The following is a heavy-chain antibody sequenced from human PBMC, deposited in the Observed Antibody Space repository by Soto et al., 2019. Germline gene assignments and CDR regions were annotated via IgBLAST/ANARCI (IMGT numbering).Heavy chain of an antibody. Sequence: SETLSLTCTVSGGSLSNGDYYWSWIRQPPGKGLEWIGHIYYSGNTHYNPSLKSRVTISVDTSTTQFSLKLTSVTPADTAVYYCARERAYGEFERPPGDRRVYYYYAMDVWGQGTTVTVSS. J-gene: IGHJ6*02. CDR1: GGSLSNGDYY. V-gene: IGHV4-30-4*01. CDR3: ARERAYGEFERPPGDRRVYYYYAMDV. D-gene: IGHD4-17*01. CDR2: IYYSGNT.